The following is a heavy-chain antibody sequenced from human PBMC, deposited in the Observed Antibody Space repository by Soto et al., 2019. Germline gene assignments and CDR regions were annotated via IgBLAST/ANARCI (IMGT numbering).Heavy chain of an antibody. Sequence: GGSLRLSCAASGFTFSSYAMSWVRQAPGKGLEWVSAISGSGGSTYYADSVKGRFTISRDNSKNTLYLQMNSLRAEDTAVYYCAKDRIGSGSYYKTRYLDYWGQGTLVTVSS. CDR2: ISGSGGST. CDR1: GFTFSSYA. V-gene: IGHV3-23*01. CDR3: AKDRIGSGSYYKTRYLDY. D-gene: IGHD3-10*01. J-gene: IGHJ4*02.